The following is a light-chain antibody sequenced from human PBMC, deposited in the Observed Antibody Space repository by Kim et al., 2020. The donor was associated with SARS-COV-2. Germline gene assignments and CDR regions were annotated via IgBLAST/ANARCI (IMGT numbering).Light chain of an antibody. CDR1: QSVSSN. J-gene: IGKJ2*03. V-gene: IGKV3-15*01. CDR2: GAS. Sequence: SVSPGERASLSCRASQSVSSNLAWYQQKPGQAPRLPISGASTSSTGIPDMFSGSGSGTDFTLTFSSLQSEDFVVYFCQQYNNWPRSFGQGTKLEI. CDR3: QQYNNWPRS.